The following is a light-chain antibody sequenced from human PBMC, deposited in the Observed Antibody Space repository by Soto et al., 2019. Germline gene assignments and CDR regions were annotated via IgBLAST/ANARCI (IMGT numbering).Light chain of an antibody. CDR2: KGT. CDR3: SAYTARSTLV. V-gene: IGLV2-14*02. J-gene: IGLJ3*02. Sequence: QSALARAASVSGAAGQSSTLSCPGTSDDVGAYNSVSWYQQLPHKAPQVILYKGTQRPSGVSSRFSGSRSGNTASLTISGLQSEDEGDYYCSAYTARSTLVFGRGNKVTV. CDR1: SDDVGAYNS.